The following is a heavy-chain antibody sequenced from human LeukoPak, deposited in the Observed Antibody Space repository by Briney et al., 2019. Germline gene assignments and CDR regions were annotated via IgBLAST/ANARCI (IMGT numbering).Heavy chain of an antibody. D-gene: IGHD6-13*01. CDR1: GYTFSGHF. CDR3: ARALAGHSSWYPY. Sequence: GASVKVSCKASGYTFSGHFLHWVRQAPGQGLEWMGWINPGSGGTNYAQKFQGRVTMTRDTSISTAYMELSRLRSDDTAVYYCARALAGHSSWYPYWGQGTLVTVSS. CDR2: INPGSGGT. V-gene: IGHV1-2*02. J-gene: IGHJ4*02.